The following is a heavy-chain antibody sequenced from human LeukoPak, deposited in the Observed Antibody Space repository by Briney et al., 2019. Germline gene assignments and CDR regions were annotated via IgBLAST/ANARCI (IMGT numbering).Heavy chain of an antibody. J-gene: IGHJ5*02. D-gene: IGHD5-18*01. CDR2: INHSGST. Sequence: SSETLSLTCAVYGGSFSGYYWSWIRQPPGKGLEWVGEINHSGSTNYNPSLKSRVTISVDTSKNQFSLKLSSVTAADTAVYYCARPGWIQGWFDPWGQGTLVTVSS. CDR1: GGSFSGYY. CDR3: ARPGWIQGWFDP. V-gene: IGHV4-34*01.